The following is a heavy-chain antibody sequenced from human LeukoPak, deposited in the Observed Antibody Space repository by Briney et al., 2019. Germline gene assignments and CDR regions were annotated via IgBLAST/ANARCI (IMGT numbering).Heavy chain of an antibody. CDR2: IYPGDSDT. J-gene: IGHJ6*02. V-gene: IGHV5-51*01. CDR3: ARRDGYCSSTSCYADYYYGMDV. CDR1: GYSFTSYW. D-gene: IGHD2-2*01. Sequence: GESLQISCKGSGYSFTSYWIGWVRQMPGKGLEWMGIIYPGDSDTTYSPSFQGQVTISADKSISTAYLQWSSLKASDTAMYYCARRDGYCSSTSCYADYYYGMDVWGQGTMVTVSS.